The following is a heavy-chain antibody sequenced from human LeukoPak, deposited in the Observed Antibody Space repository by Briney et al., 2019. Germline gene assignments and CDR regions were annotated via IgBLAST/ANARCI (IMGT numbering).Heavy chain of an antibody. V-gene: IGHV3-66*01. CDR2: IYSGGST. D-gene: IGHD2-2*01. J-gene: IGHJ4*02. CDR1: GFTFSSYA. Sequence: GGSLRLSCAASGFTFSSYAMSWVRQAPGKGLEWVSVIYSGGSTYYADSVKGRFTISRDNSKNTLYLQMNSLRAEDTAVYYCARGPGYCSSTSCRDYWGQGTLVTVCS. CDR3: ARGPGYCSSTSCRDY.